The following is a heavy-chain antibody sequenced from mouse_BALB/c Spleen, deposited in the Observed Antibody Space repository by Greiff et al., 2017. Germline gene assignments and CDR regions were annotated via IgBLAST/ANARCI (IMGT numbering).Heavy chain of an antibody. Sequence: EVQLQESGPGLVKPSQSLSLTCTVTGYSITSDYAWNWIRQFPGNKLEWMGYISYSGSTSYNPSLKSRISITRDTSKNQFFLQLNSVTTEDTATYYCARNYDVYFDYWGQGTTLTVSS. CDR1: GYSITSDYA. V-gene: IGHV3-2*02. CDR2: ISYSGST. CDR3: ARNYDVYFDY. D-gene: IGHD2-3*01. J-gene: IGHJ2*01.